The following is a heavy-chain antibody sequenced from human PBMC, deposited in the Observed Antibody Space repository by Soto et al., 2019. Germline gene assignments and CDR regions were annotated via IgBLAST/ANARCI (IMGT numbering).Heavy chain of an antibody. D-gene: IGHD4-17*01. Sequence: PXETLSLTCTVSGGSISSGDYYWSWIRQPPGKGLEWIGYIYYSGSTYYNPSLKSRVTISVDTSKNQFSLKLSSVTAADTAVYYCARDQDTTVVTRWYYGMDVWGQGTTVTVS. V-gene: IGHV4-30-4*01. CDR1: GGSISSGDYY. CDR2: IYYSGST. CDR3: ARDQDTTVVTRWYYGMDV. J-gene: IGHJ6*02.